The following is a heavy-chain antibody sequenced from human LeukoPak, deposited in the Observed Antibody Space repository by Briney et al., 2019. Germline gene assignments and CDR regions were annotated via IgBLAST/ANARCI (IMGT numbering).Heavy chain of an antibody. J-gene: IGHJ4*02. D-gene: IGHD6-19*01. Sequence: GASVKVSFKASGYTFTGYYMHWVRQAPGQGLEWMGWINPNSGGTNYAQKFQGRVTMTRDTSISTAYMELSRLRSDDTAVYYCAKPPSIAVAGTSFDYWGQGTLVTVSS. V-gene: IGHV1-2*02. CDR3: AKPPSIAVAGTSFDY. CDR2: INPNSGGT. CDR1: GYTFTGYY.